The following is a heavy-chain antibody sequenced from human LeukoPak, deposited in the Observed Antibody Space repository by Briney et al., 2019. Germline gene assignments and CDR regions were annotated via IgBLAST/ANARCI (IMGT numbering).Heavy chain of an antibody. Sequence: PGGSLRLSCAASGFIVNSYAMSWVRQAPGKGLAWVSLIYSDGVTQYADSVKGRFTISRDNSKNTLYLQMNSLRAEDTAVYYCARAGSNNWFDPWGQGTLVTVSS. V-gene: IGHV3-66*02. D-gene: IGHD3-10*01. CDR2: IYSDGVT. CDR1: GFIVNSYA. J-gene: IGHJ5*02. CDR3: ARAGSNNWFDP.